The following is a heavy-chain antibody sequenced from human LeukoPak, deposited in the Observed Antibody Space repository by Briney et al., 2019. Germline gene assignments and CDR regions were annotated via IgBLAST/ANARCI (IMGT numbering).Heavy chain of an antibody. CDR2: INPNSGGT. CDR1: GYTFTGYY. D-gene: IGHD1-1*01. Sequence: ASVKVSCKASGYTFTGYYMHWVRQAPGQGLEWMGWINPNSGGTNYAQKFQGRVTMTRDTSISTAYMELSGLRSDDTAVYYCARRREGTPGSFDYWGQGTLVTVSS. V-gene: IGHV1-2*02. J-gene: IGHJ4*02. CDR3: ARRREGTPGSFDY.